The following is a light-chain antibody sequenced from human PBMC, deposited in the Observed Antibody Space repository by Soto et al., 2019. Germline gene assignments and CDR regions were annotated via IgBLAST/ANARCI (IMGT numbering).Light chain of an antibody. V-gene: IGLV2-14*03. CDR3: SSYTTRRPPPYV. CDR1: SSDVGGYNY. J-gene: IGLJ1*01. Sequence: QSVLTQPASVSGSPGPSITISCTGTSSDVGGYNYVSWYQQHPGKAPKLMIYEASNRPSGASNPFSASKSVNKTTTTISGLQAEQEADYYCSSYTTRRPPPYVFGTGTKVTVL. CDR2: EAS.